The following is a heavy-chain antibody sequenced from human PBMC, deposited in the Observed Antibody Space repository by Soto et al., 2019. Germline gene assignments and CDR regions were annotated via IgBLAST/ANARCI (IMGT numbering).Heavy chain of an antibody. J-gene: IGHJ4*02. Sequence: AGGSLRLSCAASGFTFSDHYMDWVRQAPGKGLEWVGRTRNIAYIFTTEYAASVEGRFTISRDDSKNSLYLQMNSLKTEDTAVYYCARDKWNSGYDYWGQGTLVTVSS. V-gene: IGHV3-72*01. CDR1: GFTFSDHY. D-gene: IGHD1-20*01. CDR2: TRNIAYIFTT. CDR3: ARDKWNSGYDY.